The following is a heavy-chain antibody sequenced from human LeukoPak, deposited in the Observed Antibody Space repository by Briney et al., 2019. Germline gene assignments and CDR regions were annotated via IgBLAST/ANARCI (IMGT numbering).Heavy chain of an antibody. D-gene: IGHD3-10*01. J-gene: IGHJ6*02. CDR2: IYYSGST. CDR3: ARVRLGGPPSKYYYYYGMDV. Sequence: SETLSLTCTVSGGSISSYYWSWIRQPPGKGLEWIGYIYYSGSTNYSPSLKSRVTISVDTSKNQFSLKLSSVTAADTAVYYCARVRLGGPPSKYYYYYGMDVWGQGTTVTVSS. CDR1: GGSISSYY. V-gene: IGHV4-59*01.